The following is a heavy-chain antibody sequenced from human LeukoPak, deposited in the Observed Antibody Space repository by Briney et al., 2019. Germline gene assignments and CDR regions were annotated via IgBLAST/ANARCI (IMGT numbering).Heavy chain of an antibody. D-gene: IGHD3-22*01. CDR1: GFTFSSYW. CDR3: ARDRYYYDSSGYNPAFDI. Sequence: GGSLRLSCAASGFTFSSYWMSWVRQAPGKGLEWVANIKQDGSEKYYVDSVKGRFTISRDNAKNSLYLQMNSLRAEDTAVYYCARDRYYYDSSGYNPAFDIWGQGTMVTVSS. J-gene: IGHJ3*02. V-gene: IGHV3-7*01. CDR2: IKQDGSEK.